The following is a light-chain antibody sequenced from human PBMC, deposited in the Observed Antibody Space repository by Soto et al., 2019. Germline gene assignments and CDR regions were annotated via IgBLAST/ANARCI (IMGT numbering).Light chain of an antibody. V-gene: IGLV4-69*01. Sequence: QPVLTQSPSASASLGASVKLTCTLSSGHSSYAIAWRQQQPEKGPRYLMKLNSDGSHSKGDGIPDRFSGSSSGAERYLTISSLQSEDEADYYCQTWGTGAWVFGGGTKLTVL. CDR1: SGHSSYA. J-gene: IGLJ3*02. CDR3: QTWGTGAWV. CDR2: LNSDGSH.